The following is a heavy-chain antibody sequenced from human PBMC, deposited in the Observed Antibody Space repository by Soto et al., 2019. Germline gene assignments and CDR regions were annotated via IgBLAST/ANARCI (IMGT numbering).Heavy chain of an antibody. CDR3: ATGRISRGLDV. V-gene: IGHV4-59*12. J-gene: IGHJ6*02. Sequence: LSLTCSVSGGTISSYYWSWIRQPPGKGLEWIGYIYSRGTTSYNPSLKSRATILVDTSKNQFSLRLTSVTATDTAVYYCATGRISRGLDVWGQGTTVTVSS. CDR1: GGTISSYY. CDR2: IYSRGTT.